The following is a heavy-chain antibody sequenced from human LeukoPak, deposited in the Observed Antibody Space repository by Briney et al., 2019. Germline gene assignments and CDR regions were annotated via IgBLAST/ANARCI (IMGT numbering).Heavy chain of an antibody. V-gene: IGHV4-61*02. CDR2: ISSSGST. J-gene: IGHJ3*02. D-gene: IGHD3-22*01. Sequence: PSETLSLTCTVSGGSISSSSYYWGWIRQPAGKGLEWIGRISSSGSTNYNPSLKSRVTISVDTSKNQFSLKLSSVTAAGTAVYFCARGPYSYDSSGAFDIWGQGTMVTVSS. CDR3: ARGPYSYDSSGAFDI. CDR1: GGSISSSSYY.